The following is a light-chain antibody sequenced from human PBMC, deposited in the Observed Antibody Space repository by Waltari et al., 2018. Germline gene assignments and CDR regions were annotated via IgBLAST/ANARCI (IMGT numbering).Light chain of an antibody. CDR1: NIGSKS. CDR2: YDS. V-gene: IGLV3-21*04. CDR3: QVWDDVTDSGV. Sequence: YVLTQPPSVSVDPGKTARLTCGGDNIGSKSENWYQQKPGQAPVLVMFYDSDRPSEIPARFSGSNSGNTATLTISWVEAGDEADYHCQVWDDVTDSGVFGGGTKLTVL. J-gene: IGLJ3*02.